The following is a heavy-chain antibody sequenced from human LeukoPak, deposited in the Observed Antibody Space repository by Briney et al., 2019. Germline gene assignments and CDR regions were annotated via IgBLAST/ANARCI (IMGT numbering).Heavy chain of an antibody. CDR3: ARGQAGAFDI. V-gene: IGHV4-30-2*01. CDR2: IYHSGST. J-gene: IGHJ3*02. Sequence: PSETLSLTCAVSGGSISSGGYSWSWVRRPPGKGLEWIGYIYHSGSTYYNPSLKSRVTISVDRSKNQFSLKLSSVTAADAAVYYCARGQAGAFDIWGQGTMVTVSS. CDR1: GGSISSGGYS.